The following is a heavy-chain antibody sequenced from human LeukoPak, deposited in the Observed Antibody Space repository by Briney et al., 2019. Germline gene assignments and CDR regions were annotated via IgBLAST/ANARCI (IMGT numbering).Heavy chain of an antibody. J-gene: IGHJ4*02. V-gene: IGHV3-20*04. CDR3: ARGYGSGSYYKNPIDY. CDR1: GFTFEDYG. CDR2: INWNGGST. Sequence: GGSLRLSCAASGFTFEDYGMSWVRQAPGKGLEWVSGINWNGGSTGYADSVKGRFTISRDNAKNSLYLQMNSLRAEDTALYYCARGYGSGSYYKNPIDYWGQGTLVTVSS. D-gene: IGHD3-10*01.